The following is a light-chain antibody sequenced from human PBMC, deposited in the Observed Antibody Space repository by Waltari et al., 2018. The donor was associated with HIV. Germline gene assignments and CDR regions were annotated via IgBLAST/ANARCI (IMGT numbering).Light chain of an antibody. V-gene: IGLV2-23*02. CDR3: CSYAGSRTWV. J-gene: IGLJ3*02. CDR2: DVF. Sequence: QSALTPPASVSGSPGQSITVSCTGTRSDVGGYTFVSWYQQHPGKAPKLIIFDVFKRPAGVSERFSGSRSGNTASLTVSGLQAEDEADYYCCSYAGSRTWVFGGGTALTVL. CDR1: RSDVGGYTF.